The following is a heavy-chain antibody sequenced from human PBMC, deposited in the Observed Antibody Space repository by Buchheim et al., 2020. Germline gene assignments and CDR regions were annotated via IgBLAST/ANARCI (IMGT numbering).Heavy chain of an antibody. D-gene: IGHD1-7*01. CDR2: ISGYGART. V-gene: IGHV3-23*01. J-gene: IGHJ4*02. Sequence: EVQLLESGGGLVQPGGSLRLSCAASGFPFSSYAMRWVRQAPGKGLEWVSSISGYGARTYYADSVKGRFTISRDNSKNTLYLEIDSLRLEDAGVYFCNKLHPVWLTGTTGPFDDWGQGTL. CDR1: GFPFSSYA. CDR3: NKLHPVWLTGTTGPFDD.